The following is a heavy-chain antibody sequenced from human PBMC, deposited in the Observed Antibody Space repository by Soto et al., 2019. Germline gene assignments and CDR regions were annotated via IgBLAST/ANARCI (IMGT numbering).Heavy chain of an antibody. CDR3: ARVLRFLEWSKVNYGMDV. Sequence: PGGSLRLSCAASGFTFSSYGMHWFRQAPGKGLEWVAVISYDGSNKYYADSVKGRFTISRDNSKNTLYLQMNSLRAEDTAVYYCARVLRFLEWSKVNYGMDVWGQGTTVTVS. CDR2: ISYDGSNK. CDR1: GFTFSSYG. J-gene: IGHJ6*02. V-gene: IGHV3-30*03. D-gene: IGHD3-3*01.